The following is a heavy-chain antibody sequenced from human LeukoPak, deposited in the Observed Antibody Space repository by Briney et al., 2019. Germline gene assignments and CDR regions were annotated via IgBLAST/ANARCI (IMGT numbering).Heavy chain of an antibody. Sequence: SETLSLTCTVSGGSISSYYWSWIRQPAGKGLEWIGRIYTSGSTNYNPSLKSRVTMSVDTSKNQFSLKLSSVTAADTAVYYCARVESPPFAFWSGYYPSDYWGQGTLVTVSS. V-gene: IGHV4-4*07. J-gene: IGHJ4*02. CDR3: ARVESPPFAFWSGYYPSDY. CDR2: IYTSGST. D-gene: IGHD3-3*01. CDR1: GGSISSYY.